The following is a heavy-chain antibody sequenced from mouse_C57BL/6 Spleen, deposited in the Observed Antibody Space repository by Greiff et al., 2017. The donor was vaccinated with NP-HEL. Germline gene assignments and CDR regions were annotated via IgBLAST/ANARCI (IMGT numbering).Heavy chain of an antibody. Sequence: EVKVVESGGGLVKPGGSLKLSCAASGFTFSDYGMHWVRQAPEKGLEWVAYISSGSSTIYYADTVKGRFTISRDNAKNTLFLQMTSLRSEDTAMYYCARSSYGTRGDYWGQGTTLTVSS. V-gene: IGHV5-17*01. CDR1: GFTFSDYG. J-gene: IGHJ2*01. CDR3: ARSSYGTRGDY. CDR2: ISSGSSTI. D-gene: IGHD1-1*02.